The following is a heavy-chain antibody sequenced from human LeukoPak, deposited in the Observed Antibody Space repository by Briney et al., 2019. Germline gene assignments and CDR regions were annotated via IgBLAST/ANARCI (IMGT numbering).Heavy chain of an antibody. CDR1: GYSISSGYY. D-gene: IGHD3-9*01. CDR3: ARVLRYFDWSPGYMDV. J-gene: IGHJ6*03. V-gene: IGHV4-38-2*01. CDR2: IYHSGST. Sequence: PSEALSLTCAVSGYSISSGYYWGWIRQPPGKGLEWMGSIYHSGSTYYNPSLKSRVTISVDTSKNQFSLKLSSVTAADTAVYYCARVLRYFDWSPGYMDVWGKGTTVTVSS.